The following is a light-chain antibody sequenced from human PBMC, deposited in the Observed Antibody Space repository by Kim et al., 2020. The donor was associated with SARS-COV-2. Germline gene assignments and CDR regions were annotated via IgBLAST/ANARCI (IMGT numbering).Light chain of an antibody. J-gene: IGLJ2*01. Sequence: SVYPGQTASITCSGDKLVVKYACWYQQKPGQSPVLVIYQDSKRPSGIPERFSGSNSGNTATLTISGTQAMDEADYYCQACDSSTVVFGGGTQLIVL. CDR1: KLVVKY. CDR2: QDS. CDR3: QACDSSTVV. V-gene: IGLV3-1*01.